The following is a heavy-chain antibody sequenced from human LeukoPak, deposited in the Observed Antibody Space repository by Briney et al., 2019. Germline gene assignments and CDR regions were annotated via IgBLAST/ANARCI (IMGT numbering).Heavy chain of an antibody. CDR2: IYYSGST. V-gene: IGHV4-59*01. CDR1: GGSISSYY. J-gene: IGHJ4*02. Sequence: SETLSLTCTVSGGSISSYYWSWIRQPPGKGLEWIGYIYYSGSTNYNPSLKSRVTISVDTSKNQFSLKLSSVTAADTAVYYCARSIAAAGWGGYFDYWGRGTLVTVSS. D-gene: IGHD6-13*01. CDR3: ARSIAAAGWGGYFDY.